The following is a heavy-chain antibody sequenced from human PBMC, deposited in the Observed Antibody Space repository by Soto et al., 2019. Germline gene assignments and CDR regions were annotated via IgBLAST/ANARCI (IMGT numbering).Heavy chain of an antibody. CDR2: VKSKADGETT. Sequence: EVQLVESGGGFVRPGGSLRLSCVASGFAFNSAWMAWVRQAPGKGLECVGRVKSKADGETTDYAAPVKGRFTISRDDSQNTLYLQMNSLETEDTAVYYCAADLASILSNDGFDYWGQGTLVTGSS. J-gene: IGHJ4*02. CDR1: GFAFNSAW. CDR3: AADLASILSNDGFDY. V-gene: IGHV3-15*05. D-gene: IGHD1-1*01.